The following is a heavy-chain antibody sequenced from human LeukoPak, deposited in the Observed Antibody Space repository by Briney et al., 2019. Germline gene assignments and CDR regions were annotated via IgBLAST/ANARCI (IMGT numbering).Heavy chain of an antibody. CDR2: IYSGGST. Sequence: PGGSLRLSCAASGFTVSSNYMSWVRQAPGKGLEWVSVIYSGGSTYYADSVKGRFTISRDNSKNTLYLQMNSLRAEDTAVYYCARESSYGDYVPYYFDYRGQGTLVTVSS. J-gene: IGHJ4*02. CDR3: ARESSYGDYVPYYFDY. V-gene: IGHV3-53*01. D-gene: IGHD4-17*01. CDR1: GFTVSSNY.